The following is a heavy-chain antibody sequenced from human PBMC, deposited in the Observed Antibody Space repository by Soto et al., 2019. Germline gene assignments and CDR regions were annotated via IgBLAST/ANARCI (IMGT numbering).Heavy chain of an antibody. CDR3: ATSFRYFDN. V-gene: IGHV3-23*01. J-gene: IGHJ4*02. CDR1: GFTPTTTP. D-gene: IGHD3-9*01. Sequence: GGSLRLSCAGSGFTPTTTPLSWVRQPPGKGLEWVATVSGTASRTYYVDSVKGRFFISRDNSKNTVTLQMNNLTVDDTAVYYCATSFRYFDNWGQGTRVTVSS. CDR2: VSGTASRT.